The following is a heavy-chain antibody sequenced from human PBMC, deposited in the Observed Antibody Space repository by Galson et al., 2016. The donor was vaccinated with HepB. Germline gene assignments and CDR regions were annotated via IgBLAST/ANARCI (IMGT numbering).Heavy chain of an antibody. CDR3: ARSRAVAGTDYYYYVMDV. D-gene: IGHD6-19*01. V-gene: IGHV2-70*01. Sequence: PALVKPTQTLTVTCTFSGFSLSTSEMCVSWIRQPPGRALEWLALIDWDGDEYYSTSLETRLTISKDTSKNQVVLTMTNLDPVDTATYYCARSRAVAGTDYYYYVMDVWAQGTPVTVSS. CDR1: GFSLSTSEMC. CDR2: IDWDGDE. J-gene: IGHJ6*02.